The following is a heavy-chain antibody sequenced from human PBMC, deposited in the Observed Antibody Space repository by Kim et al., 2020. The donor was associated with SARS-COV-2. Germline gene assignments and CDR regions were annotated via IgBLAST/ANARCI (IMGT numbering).Heavy chain of an antibody. CDR3: ARDEILTGYYEVWFDP. CDR2: IYTSGST. V-gene: IGHV4-4*07. Sequence: SETLSLTCTVSGGSISSYYWSWIRQPAGKGLEWIGRIYTSGSTNYNPSLKSRVTMSVDTSKNQFSLKLSSVTAADTAVYYCARDEILTGYYEVWFDPWGQGTLVTVSS. J-gene: IGHJ5*02. D-gene: IGHD3-9*01. CDR1: GGSISSYY.